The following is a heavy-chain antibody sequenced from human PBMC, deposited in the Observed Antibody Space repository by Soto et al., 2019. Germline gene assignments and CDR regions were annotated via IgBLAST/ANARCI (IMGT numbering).Heavy chain of an antibody. CDR2: IIPIFGTA. J-gene: IGHJ6*02. CDR1: GGTFSSYA. CDR3: ATGNVHGYSSNIRAPTYYHHYGMDV. V-gene: IGHV1-69*06. Sequence: SVKVSCKASGGTFSSYAISWVRQAPGQGLEWMGWIIPIFGTANYAQKFQGRVTITADKSKSTAYMELSSLRSEDTAVYYCATGNVHGYSSNIRAPTYYHHYGMDVWGQGTTLTVSS. D-gene: IGHD6-13*01.